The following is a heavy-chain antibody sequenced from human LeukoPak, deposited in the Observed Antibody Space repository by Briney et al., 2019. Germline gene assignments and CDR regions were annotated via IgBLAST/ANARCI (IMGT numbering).Heavy chain of an antibody. CDR2: INDNGDGT. V-gene: IGHV3-23*01. Sequence: GGSLRLSCAASGFTFSSYAMSWVRQAPGKGLKWVSTINDNGDGTYYADSVKGRFTISRDNSYNTVSLQMNSLRDEDTGVYYCARERWDYSIDYWGQGTLVTVSS. J-gene: IGHJ4*02. D-gene: IGHD4-11*01. CDR1: GFTFSSYA. CDR3: ARERWDYSIDY.